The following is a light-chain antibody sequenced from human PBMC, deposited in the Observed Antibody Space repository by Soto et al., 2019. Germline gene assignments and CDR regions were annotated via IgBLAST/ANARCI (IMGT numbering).Light chain of an antibody. CDR3: SSKRGSTGV. Sequence: QSALTQPASVSGSPGQTITISCTGTSSDVGGYDYVSWHQQHPGKAHKLMIYDVSKRPSGVSNRFSGSKSGNTASLTISGLQAEDEADYYCSSKRGSTGVFGTGTKVTAL. CDR2: DVS. J-gene: IGLJ1*01. CDR1: SSDVGGYDY. V-gene: IGLV2-14*01.